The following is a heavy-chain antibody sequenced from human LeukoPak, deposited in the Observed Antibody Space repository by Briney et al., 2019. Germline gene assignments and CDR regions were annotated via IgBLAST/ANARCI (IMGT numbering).Heavy chain of an antibody. J-gene: IGHJ4*02. V-gene: IGHV3-23*01. CDR1: GFTFSSYA. D-gene: IGHD6-13*01. Sequence: QSGGSLRLSCAASGFTFSSYAMSWVRQAPGKGLEWVSAISGSGGSTYYADSVKGRFTISRDNSKNTLYLQMNSLRAEDTAVYYCAKSSTDSRLTYYFDYWGQGTLVTVSS. CDR3: AKSSTDSRLTYYFDY. CDR2: ISGSGGST.